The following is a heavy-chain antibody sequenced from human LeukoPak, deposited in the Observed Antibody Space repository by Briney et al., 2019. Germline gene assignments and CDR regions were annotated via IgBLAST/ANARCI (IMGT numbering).Heavy chain of an antibody. V-gene: IGHV3-21*01. Sequence: GGSLRLSCAASGFTFSSYSMNWVRQAPGKGLEWVSSISSSSSYIYYADSVKGRFTISRDNAKNSLYLQMNSLRAEDTAVYYCARWAAAAGPRNNWFDPWGQGTLVTVSS. CDR2: ISSSSSYI. J-gene: IGHJ5*02. CDR1: GFTFSSYS. CDR3: ARWAAAAGPRNNWFDP. D-gene: IGHD6-13*01.